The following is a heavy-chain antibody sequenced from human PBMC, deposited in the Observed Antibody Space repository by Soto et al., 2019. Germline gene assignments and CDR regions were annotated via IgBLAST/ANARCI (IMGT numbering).Heavy chain of an antibody. CDR2: INPNSGYT. CDR1: GYTFTSYY. V-gene: IGHV1-46*03. Sequence: QVQLVQSGAEVKKPGASVKVSCKTSGYTFTSYYIHWVRQAPGQGLEWMGIINPNSGYTIYAQKFQGRVTMTRDTSTSTVYMDLSSLRTEDTAVYYCSRDLGMDVWGQGTTITVSS. CDR3: SRDLGMDV. D-gene: IGHD7-27*01. J-gene: IGHJ6*02.